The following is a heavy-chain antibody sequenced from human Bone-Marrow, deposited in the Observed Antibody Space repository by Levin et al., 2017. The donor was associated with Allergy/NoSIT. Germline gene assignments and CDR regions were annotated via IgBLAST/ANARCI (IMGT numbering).Heavy chain of an antibody. CDR1: GFTFSDYY. CDR3: ARDPEEHTLLRYFDY. J-gene: IGHJ4*02. D-gene: IGHD3-9*01. Sequence: PGESLKIPCAASGFTFSDYYMSWIRQAPGKGLECVSYISSSSSYTKYADSVKGRFTISRDNAKNSLYLQMNSLRAEDTAVYYCARDPEEHTLLRYFDYWGQGTLVTVSS. V-gene: IGHV3-11*05. CDR2: ISSSSSYT.